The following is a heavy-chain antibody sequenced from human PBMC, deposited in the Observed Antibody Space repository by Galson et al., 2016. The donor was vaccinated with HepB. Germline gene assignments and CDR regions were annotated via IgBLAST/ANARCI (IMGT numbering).Heavy chain of an antibody. CDR1: GFSFSTYT. Sequence: SLRLSCAASGFSFSTYTMNWVRQAPGKGLEWVASISSSSATIYYVDSVKGRFAVSRDNAKNSVYLQMNSLRVEDTAVYYCTRDGALPGGWVWIDPWGQGTLVTVSS. CDR3: TRDGALPGGWVWIDP. D-gene: IGHD6-19*01. CDR2: ISSSSATI. J-gene: IGHJ5*02. V-gene: IGHV3-48*04.